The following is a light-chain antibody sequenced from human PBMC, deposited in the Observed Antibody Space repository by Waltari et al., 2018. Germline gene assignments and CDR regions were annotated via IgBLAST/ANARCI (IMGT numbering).Light chain of an antibody. CDR2: AAS. Sequence: EIAMTQSQATLSVSPGERATLSCRASQTINSDLAWYQQKPGQAPRLLIYAASTRATGIPVRFSGSGSGTEFTLTISSLQSEDFAVYYCQQYNGWRTFGQGTKLEIK. CDR3: QQYNGWRT. V-gene: IGKV3D-15*01. J-gene: IGKJ2*01. CDR1: QTINSD.